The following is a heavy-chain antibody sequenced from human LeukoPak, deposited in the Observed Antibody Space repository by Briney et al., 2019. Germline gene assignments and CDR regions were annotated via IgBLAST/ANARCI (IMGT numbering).Heavy chain of an antibody. D-gene: IGHD5-18*01. CDR1: GGSFSGYY. CDR2: INHSGST. J-gene: IGHJ4*02. V-gene: IGHV4-34*01. Sequence: ALETLSLTCAVYGGSFSGYYWSWIRQPPGKGLEWIGEINHSGSTNYNPSLKSRVTISVDTSKNQFSLKLSSVTAADTAVYYCATGKWDFNTAMVYPLDYWGQGTLVTVSS. CDR3: ATGKWDFNTAMVYPLDY.